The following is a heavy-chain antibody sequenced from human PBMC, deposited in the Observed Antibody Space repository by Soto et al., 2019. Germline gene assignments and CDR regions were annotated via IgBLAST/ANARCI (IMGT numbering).Heavy chain of an antibody. Sequence: QVQLVQSGAEVKKPGSSVKVSCKASGGTFSSYAISWVRQAPGQGLEWMGGIIPIFGTANYAQKFQGRVTITADESTSTADMELSSLRSEDTAVYYCARDEIVVVPAAISRYYYYGMDVWGQGTTVTVSS. J-gene: IGHJ6*02. CDR2: IIPIFGTA. CDR1: GGTFSSYA. V-gene: IGHV1-69*01. D-gene: IGHD2-2*01. CDR3: ARDEIVVVPAAISRYYYYGMDV.